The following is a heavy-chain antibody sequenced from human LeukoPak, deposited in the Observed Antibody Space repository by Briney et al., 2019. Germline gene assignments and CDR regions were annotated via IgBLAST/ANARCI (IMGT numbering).Heavy chain of an antibody. CDR3: ATVGATFDY. D-gene: IGHD1-26*01. CDR1: GGSISSGGYS. CDR2: IYHSGST. V-gene: IGHV4-30-2*01. J-gene: IGHJ4*02. Sequence: PSETLSLTCAVSGGSISSGGYSWSWIRQPPGKGLEWIGYIYHSGSTYYNPSLKSRVTISVDRSKNQFSLKLSSVTAADTAVYYCATVGATFDYWGQGTLVTVSS.